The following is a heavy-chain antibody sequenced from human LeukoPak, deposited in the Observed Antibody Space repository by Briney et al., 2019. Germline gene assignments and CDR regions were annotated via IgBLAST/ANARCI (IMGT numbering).Heavy chain of an antibody. Sequence: SETLSLTCTVSGGSISSYYWSWIRQPPGKGLEWIGYIYYSGSTNYNPSLKSRVTISVDTSKNQFSLKLSSVTAADTAVYYCARDGNGMDVWGQGTTVTVPS. CDR3: ARDGNGMDV. V-gene: IGHV4-59*01. J-gene: IGHJ6*02. D-gene: IGHD1-26*01. CDR2: IYYSGST. CDR1: GGSISSYY.